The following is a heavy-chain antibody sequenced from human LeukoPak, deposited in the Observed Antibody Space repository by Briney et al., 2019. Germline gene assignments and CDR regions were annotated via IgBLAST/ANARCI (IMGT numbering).Heavy chain of an antibody. V-gene: IGHV3-7*01. CDR1: GFTFSSYW. CDR2: IKQDGNEK. J-gene: IGHJ4*02. CDR3: APEATNVAGS. D-gene: IGHD1-1*01. Sequence: GGSLRLSCAASGFTFSSYWLNWVRQPQGQGLEWVGNIKQDGNEKYFLDSVKGRFTIHREHAKNSLYLQMDSLRAEDTAVYYCAPEATNVAGSWGQGTLVIVSS.